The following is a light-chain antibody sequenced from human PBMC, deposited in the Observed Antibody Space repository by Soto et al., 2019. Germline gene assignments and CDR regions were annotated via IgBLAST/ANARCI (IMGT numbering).Light chain of an antibody. V-gene: IGLV4-69*01. CDR3: QTWDTGARVV. J-gene: IGLJ2*01. CDR2: LISDGSH. CDR1: SGHSSYA. Sequence: QPVLTQSPSASASLGASVKLPCTLSSGHSSYAIAWHQQQPEKGPRYLMKLISDGSHSKGDGIPDRFSGSSSGAERYLTISSLQSEDEADYYCQTWDTGARVVFGGGTKLTVL.